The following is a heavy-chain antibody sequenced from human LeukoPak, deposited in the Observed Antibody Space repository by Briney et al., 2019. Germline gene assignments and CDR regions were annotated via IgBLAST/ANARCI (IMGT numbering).Heavy chain of an antibody. CDR3: AKRGVVIRVILVGFHKEAYYFDS. CDR2: ISDTGGRT. Sequence: GGSLRLSCAVSGITLSNYGMTWVRQAPGKGLEWVAGISDTGGRTNYADSVKGRFTISRDNPKNTLYLQMNSLRAEDTAVYFCAKRGVVIRVILVGFHKEAYYFDSWGQGAPVTVSS. CDR1: GITLSNYG. V-gene: IGHV3-23*01. J-gene: IGHJ4*02. D-gene: IGHD3-22*01.